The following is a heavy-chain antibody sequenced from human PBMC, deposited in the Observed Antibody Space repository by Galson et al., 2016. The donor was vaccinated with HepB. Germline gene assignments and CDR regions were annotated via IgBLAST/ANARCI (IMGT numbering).Heavy chain of an antibody. D-gene: IGHD6-13*01. V-gene: IGHV3-53*01. CDR1: GFTVSSNY. CDR3: ARGVLSSSWLHNYDGVDV. Sequence: SLRLSCAASGFTVSSNYMSWVRQAPGKGLEWVSVIHISGVTYYADSVKGRFTISRDTSKNTVYLQMNSLRAEDTAVYYCARGVLSSSWLHNYDGVDVWGQGTTVTVSS. CDR2: IHISGVT. J-gene: IGHJ6*02.